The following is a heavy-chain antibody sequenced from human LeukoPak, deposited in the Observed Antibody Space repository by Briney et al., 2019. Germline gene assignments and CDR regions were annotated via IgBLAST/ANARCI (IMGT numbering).Heavy chain of an antibody. V-gene: IGHV1-69*05. Sequence: GASVKVSCKASGGAFSSYAISWVRQAPGQGLEWMGRIIPIFGTANYAQKFQGRVTITTDESTSTAYMELSSLRSEDTAVYYRARATDFWSGPFDYWGQGTLVTVSS. J-gene: IGHJ4*02. CDR3: ARATDFWSGPFDY. CDR1: GGAFSSYA. D-gene: IGHD3-3*01. CDR2: IIPIFGTA.